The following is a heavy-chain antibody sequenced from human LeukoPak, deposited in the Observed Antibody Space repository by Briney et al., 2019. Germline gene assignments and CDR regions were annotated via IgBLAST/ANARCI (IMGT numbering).Heavy chain of an antibody. CDR3: ARGGQQLGEFDC. J-gene: IGHJ4*02. D-gene: IGHD6-13*01. CDR2: IGTAGDT. V-gene: IGHV3-13*01. Sequence: AGGSLRLSCAASGFTFSSYDMHWVRQAXXXXXXWVSAIGTAGDTYYPGSVKGRFTISRENAKNSLYLQMNSLRAGDTAVYYCARGGQQLGEFDCWGQGTLVTVSS. CDR1: GFTFSSYD.